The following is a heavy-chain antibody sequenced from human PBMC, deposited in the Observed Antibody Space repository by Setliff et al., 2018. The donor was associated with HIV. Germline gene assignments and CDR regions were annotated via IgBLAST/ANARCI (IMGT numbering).Heavy chain of an antibody. V-gene: IGHV3-23*01. Sequence: PGGSLRLSCAASGFTFRDFALNWVRQSPGKGLEWVSSISGGGGGKTYADSVKGRFTISRDDSKNTLYLQMNSLRTEDTAVYYCASTTLDYYYYYMDVWGKGTTVTVSS. CDR2: ISGGGGGK. CDR3: ASTTLDYYYYYMDV. CDR1: GFTFRDFA. J-gene: IGHJ6*03.